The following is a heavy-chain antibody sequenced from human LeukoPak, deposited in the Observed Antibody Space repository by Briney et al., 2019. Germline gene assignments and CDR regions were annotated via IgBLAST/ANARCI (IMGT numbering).Heavy chain of an antibody. CDR1: GGSISSYY. CDR2: IYYSGST. V-gene: IGHV4-59*01. Sequence: KPSETLSLTCTVSGGSISSYYWSWIRQPPGKGLEWIGYIYYSGSTNYNPSLKSRVTISVDTSKNQFSLKLSSVTAADTAVYYCARDRGSSSPWAFDIWGQGTMVTVSS. CDR3: ARDRGSSSPWAFDI. D-gene: IGHD6-13*01. J-gene: IGHJ3*02.